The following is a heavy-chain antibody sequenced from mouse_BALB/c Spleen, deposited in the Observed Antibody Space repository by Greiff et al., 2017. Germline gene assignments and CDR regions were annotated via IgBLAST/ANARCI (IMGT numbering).Heavy chain of an antibody. CDR1: GFTFTDYY. CDR3: ARDMRGTWFAY. J-gene: IGHJ3*01. CDR2: IRNKANGYTT. Sequence: EVKLVESGGGLVQPGGSLRLSCATSGFTFTDYYMSWVRQPPGKALEWLGFIRNKANGYTTEYSASVKGRFTISRDNSQSILYLQMNTLRAEDSATYYCARDMRGTWFAYWGQGTLVTVSA. V-gene: IGHV7-3*02.